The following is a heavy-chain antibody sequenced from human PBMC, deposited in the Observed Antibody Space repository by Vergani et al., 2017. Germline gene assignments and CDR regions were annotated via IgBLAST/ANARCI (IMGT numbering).Heavy chain of an antibody. CDR2: ISAYNGNT. D-gene: IGHD5-24*01. Sequence: QVQLVQSGAEVKQPGSSVKVSCKASGGTFSSYAISWVRQAPGQGLEWMGWISAYNGNTNYAQKLQGRVTMTTDTSTSTAYMELRSLRSDDTAVYYCARHVEMAPSRIQDAFDIWGQGTMLTVSS. J-gene: IGHJ3*02. V-gene: IGHV1-18*01. CDR1: GGTFSSYA. CDR3: ARHVEMAPSRIQDAFDI.